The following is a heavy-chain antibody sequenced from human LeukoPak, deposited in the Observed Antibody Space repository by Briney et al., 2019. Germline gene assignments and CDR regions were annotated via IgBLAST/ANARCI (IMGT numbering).Heavy chain of an antibody. D-gene: IGHD6-19*01. CDR2: IYTSGST. CDR3: ASSSGWYEAGWFDP. Sequence: PSETLSLTCTVSGGSISSYYWSWIRQPPGKGLEWMGYIYTSGSTNYNPSLKSRVTISVDTSKNQFSLKLSSVTAADTAVYYCASSSGWYEAGWFDPWGQGTLVTVSS. V-gene: IGHV4-4*09. J-gene: IGHJ5*02. CDR1: GGSISSYY.